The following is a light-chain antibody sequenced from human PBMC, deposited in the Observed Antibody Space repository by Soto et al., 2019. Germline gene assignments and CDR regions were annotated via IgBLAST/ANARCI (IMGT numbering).Light chain of an antibody. J-gene: IGLJ2*01. Sequence: QSALTQPASVSGSPGQSITISCTGTSSDVGSYNLVSWYQQHPGKAPKLIIYEGTNRPSRVSNRFSGSKSGNTASLTISGLQAEDEAHYYCSSYAGRVVFGGGTKLTVL. CDR1: SSDVGSYNL. CDR3: SSYAGRVV. V-gene: IGLV2-23*01. CDR2: EGT.